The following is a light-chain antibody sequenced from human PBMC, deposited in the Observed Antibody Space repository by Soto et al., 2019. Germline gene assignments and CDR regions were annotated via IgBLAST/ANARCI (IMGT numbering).Light chain of an antibody. J-gene: IGKJ1*01. CDR3: QQYNNWPAT. Sequence: EIVMTQSPATLSVSPGERATLSCRASQSVSSNLAWYQQKPGQAPRLLIYGASTRATGIPARFSGSGSGTEFTLTICSLQSEDFAVYYCQQYNNWPATVGQGTKVDIK. CDR1: QSVSSN. V-gene: IGKV3-15*01. CDR2: GAS.